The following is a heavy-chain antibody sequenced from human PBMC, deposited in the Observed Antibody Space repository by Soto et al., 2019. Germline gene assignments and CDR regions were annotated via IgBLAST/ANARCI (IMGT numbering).Heavy chain of an antibody. CDR3: AREEPFWSGYFAPDALDI. V-gene: IGHV3-48*01. J-gene: IGHJ3*02. CDR2: ISSSSSTI. CDR1: GFTFSSYS. D-gene: IGHD3-3*01. Sequence: GGSLRLSCAASGFTFSSYSMNWVRQAPGKGLEWVSYISSSSSTIYYADSVKGRFTISRDNAKNSLYLQMNGLRAEDTAVYYCAREEPFWSGYFAPDALDIWGQGTMVTVSS.